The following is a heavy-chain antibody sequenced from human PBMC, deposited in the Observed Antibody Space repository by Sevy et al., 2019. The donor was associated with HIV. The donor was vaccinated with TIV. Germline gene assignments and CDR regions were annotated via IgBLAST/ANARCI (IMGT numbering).Heavy chain of an antibody. Sequence: GGSLRLSCTSSGFTFGDYAMSWFRQAPGKGLEWVAFIRRNSYEPYGGTTEYAGSVKGRFTISRVDSKSIAFLEMNRLKTEDTAVYYCTRGPATVDTPEYYFDYWGQGTLVTVSS. CDR3: TRGPATVDTPEYYFDY. D-gene: IGHD4-17*01. CDR1: GFTFGDYA. CDR2: IRRNSYEPYGGTT. J-gene: IGHJ4*02. V-gene: IGHV3-49*03.